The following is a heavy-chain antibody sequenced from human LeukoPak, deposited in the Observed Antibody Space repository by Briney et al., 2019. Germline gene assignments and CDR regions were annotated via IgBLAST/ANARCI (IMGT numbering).Heavy chain of an antibody. CDR3: AREGRYSSGGPNAFDI. D-gene: IGHD6-19*01. V-gene: IGHV4-38-2*02. Sequence: PSETLSLTCAVSGYSISSGYYWGWIRQPPGKGLEWIGSIYHSGSTYYNPSLKSRVTISVDTSKNQFSLKLSSVTAADTAVYYCAREGRYSSGGPNAFDIWGQGTMVTVSS. CDR1: GYSISSGYY. J-gene: IGHJ3*02. CDR2: IYHSGST.